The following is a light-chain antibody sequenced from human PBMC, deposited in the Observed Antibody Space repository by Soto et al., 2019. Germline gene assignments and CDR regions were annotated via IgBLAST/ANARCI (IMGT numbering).Light chain of an antibody. CDR3: QQRSIWPLT. CDR2: DAS. Sequence: EIVLTQSPATLSLSPGERATLSCRASQNIRNYLAWYQQKPGQAPWLLISDASNRVTGVPARFSGSGSGTDFTLTISSLEPEDFAVYSCQQRSIWPLTFGGGTKVEIK. V-gene: IGKV3-11*01. CDR1: QNIRNY. J-gene: IGKJ4*01.